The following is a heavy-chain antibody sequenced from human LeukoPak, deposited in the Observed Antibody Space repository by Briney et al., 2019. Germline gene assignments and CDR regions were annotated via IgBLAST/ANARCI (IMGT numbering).Heavy chain of an antibody. D-gene: IGHD1-1*01. J-gene: IGHJ5*02. CDR3: ARGYNWNDGNWFDP. CDR2: INHSEST. V-gene: IGHV4-34*01. CDR1: GGSFSGYY. Sequence: KPSETLSLTCVVYGGSFSGYYWSWIRQPPGKGLEWIGEINHSESTNYSPSLKSRVTISLDTSKNQFSLKLSSVTAADTAVYYCARGYNWNDGNWFDPWGQGTLVTASS.